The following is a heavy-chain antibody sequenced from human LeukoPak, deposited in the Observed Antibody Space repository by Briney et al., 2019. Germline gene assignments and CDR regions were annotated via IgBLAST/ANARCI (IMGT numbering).Heavy chain of an antibody. D-gene: IGHD5-12*01. CDR3: ARARPPPRGYRPGELLLFDY. Sequence: GGSLRLSCAASGFTFSSYAMHWVRQAPGKGLEWVAVTSYDGSNKYYADSVKGRFTISRDNSKNTLYLQMNSLRAEDTAVYYCARARPPPRGYRPGELLLFDYWGQGTLVTVSS. J-gene: IGHJ4*02. CDR2: TSYDGSNK. V-gene: IGHV3-30*04. CDR1: GFTFSSYA.